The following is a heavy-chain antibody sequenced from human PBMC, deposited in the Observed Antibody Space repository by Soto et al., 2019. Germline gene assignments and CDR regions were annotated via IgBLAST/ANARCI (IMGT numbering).Heavy chain of an antibody. Sequence: QLEESGGGLVKPGGSLRLSCVGSGFSLSSDTFNWVRQAPGTGLQWVSSISGSSGFISFADSVKGRFSVSIDNADNALYLHMSGPRIEDTAVYFCARGKGWLQFGSRGQGTLVTVSS. CDR1: GFSLSSDT. CDR2: ISGSSGFI. V-gene: IGHV3-21*03. D-gene: IGHD5-18*01. J-gene: IGHJ5*01. CDR3: ARGKGWLQFGS.